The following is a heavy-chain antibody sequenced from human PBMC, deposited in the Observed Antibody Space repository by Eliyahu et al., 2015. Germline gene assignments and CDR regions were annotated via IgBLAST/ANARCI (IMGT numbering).Heavy chain of an antibody. CDR2: IRSKSGGGTT. V-gene: IGHV3-15*05. CDR3: TTDLWTPDPNWFDP. D-gene: IGHD3/OR15-3a*01. J-gene: IGHJ5*02. CDR1: GFILRNVW. Sequence: EVQLVESGGGLVKPGESLRLSCAASGFILRNVWMSWVRQAPGKGLECVGRIRSKSGGGTTDYAAPVKGRFTISRDDSKNTLYLQMNSLKSEDTAVYYCTTDLWTPDPNWFDPWGQGTLVTVSS.